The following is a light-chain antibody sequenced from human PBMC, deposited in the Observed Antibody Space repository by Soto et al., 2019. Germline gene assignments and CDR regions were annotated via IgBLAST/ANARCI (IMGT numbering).Light chain of an antibody. Sequence: DIQMTQSPSSLSASVGDRVTITCRASQGINNYLAWYQQKPGRVPQLLIYGASTLHSGVPSRFSGSGSGTDFTLTISSLQPEDVATYFCEHYYGAPWAFGQGTKVEIK. V-gene: IGKV1-27*01. CDR3: EHYYGAPWA. CDR2: GAS. CDR1: QGINNY. J-gene: IGKJ1*01.